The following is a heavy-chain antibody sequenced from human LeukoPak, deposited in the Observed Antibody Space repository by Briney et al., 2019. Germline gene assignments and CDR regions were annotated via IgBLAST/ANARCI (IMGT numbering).Heavy chain of an antibody. J-gene: IGHJ4*02. CDR3: ARAEGYADDFDY. D-gene: IGHD5-18*01. CDR2: IWYDGSNK. V-gene: IGHV3-33*08. CDR1: GFTFSSYW. Sequence: GGSLRLSCAASGFTFSSYWMHWVRQAPGKGLEWVAVIWYDGSNKYYADSVKGRFTISRDNSKNTLYLQMNSLRAEDTAVYYCARAEGYADDFDYWGQGTLVTVSS.